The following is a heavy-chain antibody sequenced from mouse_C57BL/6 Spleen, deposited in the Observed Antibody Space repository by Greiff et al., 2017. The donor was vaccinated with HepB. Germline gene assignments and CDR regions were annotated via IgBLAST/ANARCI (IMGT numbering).Heavy chain of an antibody. CDR3: ARGDLYGNYGY. D-gene: IGHD2-1*01. Sequence: VQLQQSGPELVKPGASVKISCKASGYAFSSSWMNWVKQRPGKGLEWIGRIYPGDGDTNYNGKFKGKATLTADKSSSTAYMQLSSLTSEDSAVYFCARGDLYGNYGYWGQGTTLTVSS. J-gene: IGHJ2*01. CDR2: IYPGDGDT. CDR1: GYAFSSSW. V-gene: IGHV1-82*01.